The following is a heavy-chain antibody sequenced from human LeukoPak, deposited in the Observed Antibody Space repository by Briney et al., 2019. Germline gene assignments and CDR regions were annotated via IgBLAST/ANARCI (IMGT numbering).Heavy chain of an antibody. Sequence: SETLSPTCGVYGGSFSGYYWTWIRQSPGMGLEWIGEIIHSGRTNYNPSLTSRVTISVDTSKNQFSLELSSVTAADTAVYYCARGILVTVYAAFDYWGQGTLVTVSS. CDR2: IIHSGRT. J-gene: IGHJ4*02. CDR1: GGSFSGYY. D-gene: IGHD2-8*01. CDR3: ARGILVTVYAAFDY. V-gene: IGHV4-34*01.